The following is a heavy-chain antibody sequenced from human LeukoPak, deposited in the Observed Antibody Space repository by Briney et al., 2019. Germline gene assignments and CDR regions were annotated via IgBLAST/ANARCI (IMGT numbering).Heavy chain of an antibody. D-gene: IGHD2-2*02. CDR2: IYYSGST. CDR3: ASGGYCSSTSCYKYAFDI. Sequence: SETLSLICTVSGGSISSYYWSWIRQPPGKGLEWIGYIYYSGSTNYNPSLKSRVTISVDTSKNQFSLKLSSVTAADTAVYYCASGGYCSSTSCYKYAFDIWGQGTMVTVSS. CDR1: GGSISSYY. V-gene: IGHV4-59*01. J-gene: IGHJ3*02.